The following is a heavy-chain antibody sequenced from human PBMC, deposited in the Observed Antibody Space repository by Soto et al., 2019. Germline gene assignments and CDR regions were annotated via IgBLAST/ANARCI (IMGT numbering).Heavy chain of an antibody. CDR2: ISYDGSNK. J-gene: IGHJ4*02. D-gene: IGHD4-4*01. V-gene: IGHV3-30*18. Sequence: GGSLRLSCASSGFTFSSYGMHWVRQAPGKGLEWVAVISYDGSNKYYADSVKGRFTISRDNSKNTLYLQMNSLRAEDTAVYYCAKDSHYSLDYWGQGTLVTVSS. CDR1: GFTFSSYG. CDR3: AKDSHYSLDY.